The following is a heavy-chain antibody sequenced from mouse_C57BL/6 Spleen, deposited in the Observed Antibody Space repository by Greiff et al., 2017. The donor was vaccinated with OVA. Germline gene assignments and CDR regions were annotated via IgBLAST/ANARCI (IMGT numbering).Heavy chain of an antibody. V-gene: IGHV1-80*01. CDR1: GYAFSSYW. J-gene: IGHJ4*01. CDR2: IYPGDGDT. Sequence: QVQLQQSGAELVKPGASVKISCKASGYAFSSYWMNWVKQRPGKGLEWIGQIYPGDGDTNYNGKFKGKATLTADKSSSTAYMQLSSLTSEDSAVYFCARSGLPYYYAMDYWGQGTSVTVSS. CDR3: ARSGLPYYYAMDY. D-gene: IGHD2-4*01.